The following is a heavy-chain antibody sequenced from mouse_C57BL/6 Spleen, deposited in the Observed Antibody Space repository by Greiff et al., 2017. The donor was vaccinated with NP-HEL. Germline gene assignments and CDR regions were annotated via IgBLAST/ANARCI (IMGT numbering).Heavy chain of an antibody. CDR3: ARGKGWDEEVDY. Sequence: EVQLQQSGPELVKPGASVKISCKASGYTFTDYYMNWVKQSHGKSLEWIGDINPNNGGISYNQKFKGKATLTGDKSSSTAFMELRSLTSEDSAVYYCARGKGWDEEVDYWGQGTTLTVSS. CDR1: GYTFTDYY. J-gene: IGHJ2*01. V-gene: IGHV1-26*01. CDR2: INPNNGGI. D-gene: IGHD4-1*01.